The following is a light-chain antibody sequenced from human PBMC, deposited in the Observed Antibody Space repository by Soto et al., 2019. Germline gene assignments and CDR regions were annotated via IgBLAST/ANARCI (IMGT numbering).Light chain of an antibody. CDR1: SSNIGAGYD. CDR2: GNS. Sequence: QSVLTQPPSVSGAPGQRVTISCTGSSSNIGAGYDVHWYQQLPGTAPKLLIYGNSNRPSGVPDRFSGSKSGTSASLAITGLQAADEADDYCQSYDSSLSGSVVFGGGTKLTVL. V-gene: IGLV1-40*01. J-gene: IGLJ2*01. CDR3: QSYDSSLSGSVV.